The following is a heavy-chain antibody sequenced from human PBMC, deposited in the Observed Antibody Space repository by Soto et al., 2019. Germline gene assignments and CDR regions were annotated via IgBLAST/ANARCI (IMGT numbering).Heavy chain of an antibody. CDR1: GGSISSGGYY. J-gene: IGHJ5*02. CDR3: ARNAKRVVPAAIRNNWFDP. Sequence: SETLSLTCTVSGGSISSGGYYWSWIRQHPGKGLEWIGYIYYSGSTYYNPSLKSRVTISVDTCKNQFSLKLSSVTAADTAVYYCARNAKRVVPAAIRNNWFDPWGQGTLVTVSS. CDR2: IYYSGST. D-gene: IGHD2-2*02. V-gene: IGHV4-31*03.